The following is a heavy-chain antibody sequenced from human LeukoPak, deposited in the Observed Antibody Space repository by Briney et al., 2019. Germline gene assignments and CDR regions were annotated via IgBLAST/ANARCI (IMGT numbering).Heavy chain of an antibody. D-gene: IGHD1-26*01. J-gene: IGHJ3*02. CDR3: AKDREGDSGSYDDAFDI. V-gene: IGHV3-30*18. Sequence: PGRSLRLSCAASGFTFSSYGMHWVRQAPGKGLEWVAVISYDGSNKYYADSVKGRFTISRDNSKNTLYLQMNSLRAEDTAVYYCAKDREGDSGSYDDAFDIWGQGTMVTVSS. CDR1: GFTFSSYG. CDR2: ISYDGSNK.